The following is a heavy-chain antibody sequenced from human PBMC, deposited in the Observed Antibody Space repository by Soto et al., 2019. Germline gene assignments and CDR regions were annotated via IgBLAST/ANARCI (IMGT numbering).Heavy chain of an antibody. Sequence: SGPTLVNPTETLTLTCTVSGLSLSNARMGVSWIRQPPGKALEWLAHIFSNDEKSYSTSLKSRLTISKDTSKSQVVLTMTNMDPVDTATYYCARIPYYDFWSGSRYYYYGMDVWGQGTTVTVSS. CDR1: GLSLSNARMG. CDR3: ARIPYYDFWSGSRYYYYGMDV. J-gene: IGHJ6*02. D-gene: IGHD3-3*01. CDR2: IFSNDEK. V-gene: IGHV2-26*01.